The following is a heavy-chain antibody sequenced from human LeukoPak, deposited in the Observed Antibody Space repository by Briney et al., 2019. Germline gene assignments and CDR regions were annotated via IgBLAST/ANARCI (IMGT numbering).Heavy chain of an antibody. CDR2: ISSSSSYI. Sequence: GGSLRLSCAASGFTFSSYSMNWVRQAPGKGLEWVSSISSSSSYIYYADSVKGRFTISRDNAKNSLYLQMNSLRAEDTALYYCAKGRYAPTFYYFDYWGQGTLVTVSS. CDR3: AKGRYAPTFYYFDY. CDR1: GFTFSSYS. J-gene: IGHJ4*02. V-gene: IGHV3-21*04. D-gene: IGHD2-2*01.